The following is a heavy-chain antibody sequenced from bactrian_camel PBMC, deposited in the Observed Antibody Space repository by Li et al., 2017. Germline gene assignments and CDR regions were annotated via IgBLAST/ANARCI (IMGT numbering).Heavy chain of an antibody. CDR2: IDTDEKI. J-gene: IGHJ6*01. Sequence: DVQLVESGGGSVQPGGSLSLSCAVSGTTNSNYCMGWFRQVPGEEREGVAAIDTDEKIVYADSVKGRFTISKDNAKNTLYLQMNSLKPEDTATYYCASDGCRGTVVTGTWFADFGFWGQGTQVTVS. CDR1: GTTNSNYC. CDR3: ASDGCRGTVVTGTWFADFGF. V-gene: IGHV3S67*01. D-gene: IGHD6*01.